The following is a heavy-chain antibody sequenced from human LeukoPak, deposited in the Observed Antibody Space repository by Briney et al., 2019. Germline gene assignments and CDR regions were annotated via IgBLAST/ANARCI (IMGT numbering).Heavy chain of an antibody. J-gene: IGHJ4*02. Sequence: AETLSLTCSVSDGSLSIYYWSWIRQPPGKGLEWIGYICNSGNTEYNPSLKGRVTISADTSENQFSLKLRSVAAADTAVYYCVRDRELTYWGQGILVTVSS. CDR1: DGSLSIYY. CDR3: VRDRELTY. D-gene: IGHD3-10*01. CDR2: ICNSGNT. V-gene: IGHV4-59*01.